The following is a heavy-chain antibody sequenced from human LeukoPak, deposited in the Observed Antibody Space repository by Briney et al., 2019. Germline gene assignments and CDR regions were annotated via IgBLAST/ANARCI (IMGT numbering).Heavy chain of an antibody. J-gene: IGHJ5*02. V-gene: IGHV4-39*01. CDR3: ARHLGDYVVNWFDP. CDR2: IYYSGST. D-gene: IGHD4-17*01. CDR1: GGSISSSSYY. Sequence: SETLSLTCTVSGGSISSSSYYWGWIRQPPGKGLEWIGSIYYSGSTYYNPSLKSRVTISVDTSKNQFSLKLSSVTAADTAVYCCARHLGDYVVNWFDPWGQGTLVTVSS.